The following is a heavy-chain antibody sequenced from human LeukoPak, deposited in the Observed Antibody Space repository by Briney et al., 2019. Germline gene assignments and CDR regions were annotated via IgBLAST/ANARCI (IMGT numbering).Heavy chain of an antibody. Sequence: SETLSLTCTVSGGSIRSYYWSWIRQPPGKGLEWIGYIYYSGSTNYNPSLKSRVTISVDTSKNQFSLKLSSVAAADTAVYYCARHRERIAVAGRTFDYWGQGTLVTVSS. CDR1: GGSIRSYY. D-gene: IGHD6-19*01. CDR2: IYYSGST. V-gene: IGHV4-59*08. J-gene: IGHJ4*02. CDR3: ARHRERIAVAGRTFDY.